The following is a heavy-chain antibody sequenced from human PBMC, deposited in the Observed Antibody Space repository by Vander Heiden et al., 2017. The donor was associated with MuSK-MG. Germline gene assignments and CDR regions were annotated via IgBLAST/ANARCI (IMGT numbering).Heavy chain of an antibody. D-gene: IGHD2-21*02. Sequence: EVQLVESGGGLVKPGGSLRLSCAASGFTFSSYPMNWVRQAPGKGLEWVSSISRSSSYIYYPDSIKGRFTISRDNAKNSLYLQMNSLRAEDTAVYYCAKRRSSGGDCSECRDAFDIWGQGTMVTVSS. CDR2: ISRSSSYI. CDR3: AKRRSSGGDCSECRDAFDI. J-gene: IGHJ3*02. V-gene: IGHV3-21*01. CDR1: GFTFSSYP.